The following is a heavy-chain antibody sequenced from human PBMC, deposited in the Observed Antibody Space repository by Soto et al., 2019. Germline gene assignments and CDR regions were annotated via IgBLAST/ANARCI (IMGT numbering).Heavy chain of an antibody. D-gene: IGHD2-8*01. Sequence: EVQLVETGGGLIQPGGSLRLSCAASGFSVGSNYMTWVRQSPGKGLEWVSLIYSNGDTDYADSVKGRFSISRDNFKNTLYLQMIKLRAEDTAVYHCARKSDSSPVPEADGVWGRGTLVTVSS. CDR2: IYSNGDT. CDR3: ARKSDSSPVPEADGV. J-gene: IGHJ4*02. CDR1: GFSVGSNY. V-gene: IGHV3-53*02.